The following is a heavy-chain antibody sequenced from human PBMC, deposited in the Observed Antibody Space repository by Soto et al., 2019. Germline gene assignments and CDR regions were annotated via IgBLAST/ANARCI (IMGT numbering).Heavy chain of an antibody. CDR3: ARHRVEWEDFWSGYIDY. CDR2: IYYSGST. CDR1: GGSISSSSYY. Sequence: SETLSLTCTVSGGSISSSSYYWGWIRQPPGKGLEWIGSIYYSGSTYYNPSLKSRVTISVDTSKNQFSLKLSSVTAADTAVYYCARHRVEWEDFWSGYIDYWGQGTLVTVSS. J-gene: IGHJ4*02. V-gene: IGHV4-39*01. D-gene: IGHD3-3*01.